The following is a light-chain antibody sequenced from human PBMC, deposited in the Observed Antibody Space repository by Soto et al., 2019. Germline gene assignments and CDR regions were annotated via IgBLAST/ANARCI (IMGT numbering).Light chain of an antibody. J-gene: IGKJ2*01. CDR2: GAS. CDR1: QSVRSSY. V-gene: IGKV3-20*01. CDR3: QQYGSSPGYT. Sequence: EIVLTQSPDTLSLSPGERATLSCRASQSVRSSYLAWYQQRPGQAPRLLIYGASSRATGIPDRFSGDASGTDFTLTISRLEPEDFAVYYCQQYGSSPGYTFGQGTKLEIK.